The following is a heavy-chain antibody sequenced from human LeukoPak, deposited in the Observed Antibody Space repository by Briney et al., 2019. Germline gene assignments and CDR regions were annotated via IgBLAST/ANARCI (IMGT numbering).Heavy chain of an antibody. D-gene: IGHD3-16*01. J-gene: IGHJ4*02. CDR3: ARGLRGGSRQFDY. CDR1: GYTFTRYL. CDR2: INHKSGGT. Sequence: GASVQVPCKASGYTFTRYLMHGVRQAAGQGREWMGCINHKSGGTNYTQKFQGRVTMTRHKSISKAYMELSRLRSDDTAVYYFARGLRGGSRQFDYWGQGTLVTVSS. V-gene: IGHV1-2*02.